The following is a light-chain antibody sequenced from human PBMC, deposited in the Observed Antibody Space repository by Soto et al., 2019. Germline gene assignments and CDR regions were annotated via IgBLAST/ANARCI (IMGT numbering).Light chain of an antibody. Sequence: DIQMTQSPSTLSASVGDRVSITCRAIQRVDRYLAWYQQKPGKAPHLLIYDASTRESGVPSRFSGSGSGTEFTLTISSLQPDDFTAFYCQQYKDYSWTFGQGTKVDIK. CDR3: QQYKDYSWT. CDR1: QRVDRY. J-gene: IGKJ1*01. V-gene: IGKV1-5*01. CDR2: DAS.